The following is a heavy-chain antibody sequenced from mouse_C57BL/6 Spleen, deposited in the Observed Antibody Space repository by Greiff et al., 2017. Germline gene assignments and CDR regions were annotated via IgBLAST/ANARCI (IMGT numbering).Heavy chain of an antibody. J-gene: IGHJ2*01. CDR3: ATCYYGFTYFAY. D-gene: IGHD1-2*01. V-gene: IGHV1-47*01. CDR2: IYPCDDET. Sequence: VQLQESGAELVKPGASVKMSCKASGYTFTSYPMDWVQQNPGKSLEWIGNIYPCDDETNYNEKFKGKATLTVEKASNTVYMQLSRLTSEDSAVYYCATCYYGFTYFAYWGQGTIVTVSA. CDR1: GYTFTSYP.